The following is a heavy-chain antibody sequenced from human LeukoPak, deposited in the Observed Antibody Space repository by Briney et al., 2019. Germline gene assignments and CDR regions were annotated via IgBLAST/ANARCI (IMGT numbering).Heavy chain of an antibody. V-gene: IGHV4-31*03. Sequence: TLSLTCTVSGGSISSSSYYWTWIRQLPGKGLEWIGYIHHSGSTDYNPSLRSRVTISGDTSKNQFSLKLNSVTAADTAVYYCASGNGYYYRYFDNWGQGTLLTVSS. D-gene: IGHD3-10*01. CDR3: ASGNGYYYRYFDN. CDR2: IHHSGST. CDR1: GGSISSSSYY. J-gene: IGHJ4*02.